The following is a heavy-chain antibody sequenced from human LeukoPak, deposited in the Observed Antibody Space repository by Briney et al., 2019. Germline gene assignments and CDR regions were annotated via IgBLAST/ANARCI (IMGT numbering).Heavy chain of an antibody. J-gene: IGHJ5*02. CDR3: ARRVQTSNYDSGWFDP. V-gene: IGHV4-34*01. D-gene: IGHD4-11*01. CDR2: INHRGST. Sequence: SETLSLTCAVYGGSFSGYYWSWIRQPPGKGLEWIGEINHRGSTNYNPSLKSRVTISVDTSKNQFSLRLSSVTAADTAVYYCARRVQTSNYDSGWFDPWGQGTLVTVSS. CDR1: GGSFSGYY.